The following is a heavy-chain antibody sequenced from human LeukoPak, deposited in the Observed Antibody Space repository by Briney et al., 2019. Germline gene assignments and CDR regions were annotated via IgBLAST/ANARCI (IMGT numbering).Heavy chain of an antibody. CDR3: ARVEVNGGYRPMSAFDI. CDR1: GYTFTSYG. V-gene: IGHV1-18*01. D-gene: IGHD1-26*01. Sequence: GASVKVSCKASGYTFTSYGISWVRQAPGQGLEWMGWISAYNGNTNYAQKLQGRVTMTTDTSTSTAYMELRSLRSDDTAVYYCARVEVNGGYRPMSAFDIWGQGTMVTVSS. CDR2: ISAYNGNT. J-gene: IGHJ3*02.